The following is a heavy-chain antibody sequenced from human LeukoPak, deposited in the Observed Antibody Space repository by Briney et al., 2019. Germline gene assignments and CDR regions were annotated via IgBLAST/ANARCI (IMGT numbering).Heavy chain of an antibody. Sequence: GESLRLSCAASGFTFNNYFMHWVRQPPGKGLVWLSRITSDGSGTNYADSVKGRFTISRANAKNTLYLQMNSPRVEDTAVYYCVNLGYCTTSSCQPWGQGTLVTVSS. J-gene: IGHJ4*02. V-gene: IGHV3-74*01. CDR1: GFTFNNYF. CDR3: VNLGYCTTSSCQP. D-gene: IGHD2-2*01. CDR2: ITSDGSGT.